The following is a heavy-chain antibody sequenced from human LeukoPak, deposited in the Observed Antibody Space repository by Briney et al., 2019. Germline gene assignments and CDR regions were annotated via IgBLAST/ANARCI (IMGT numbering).Heavy chain of an antibody. CDR2: MNPNSGNT. V-gene: IGHV1-8*03. D-gene: IGHD3-22*01. Sequence: ALVKVSCKASGYTFTSYDINWVRQATGQGLEWMGWMNPNSGNTGYAQKFQGRVTITRNTSISTAYMELSSLRSEDTAVYYCARAPNSSGYYDAFDIWGQGTMVTVSS. CDR1: GYTFTSYD. J-gene: IGHJ3*02. CDR3: ARAPNSSGYYDAFDI.